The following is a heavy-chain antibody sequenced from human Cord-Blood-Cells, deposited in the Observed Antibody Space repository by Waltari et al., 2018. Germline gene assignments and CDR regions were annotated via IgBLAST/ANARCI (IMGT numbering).Heavy chain of an antibody. Sequence: QVHRVPSGAAVKKPRASVQVPCKASGYTFTVDYMHWVRQAPGQGLEWMGWINPNSGGTNYAQKFQGRVTMTRDTSISTAYMELSRLRSDDTAVYYCARDPSLGIGAFDIWGQGTMVTVSS. CDR3: ARDPSLGIGAFDI. CDR1: GYTFTVDY. J-gene: IGHJ3*02. V-gene: IGHV1-2*02. CDR2: INPNSGGT. D-gene: IGHD7-27*01.